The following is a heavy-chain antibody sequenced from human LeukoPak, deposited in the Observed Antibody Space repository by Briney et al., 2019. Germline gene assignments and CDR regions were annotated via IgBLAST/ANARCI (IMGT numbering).Heavy chain of an antibody. CDR2: ISSGGSTI. CDR3: ARVRDGSQDY. CDR1: GFNFNIYE. Sequence: PGGSLRLSCAASGFNFNIYEMNWVRQAPGKGLEWVSYISSGGSTIYYADSVKGRFTISRDNAKNSLYLQMNSLRAEDTAVYYCARVRDGSQDYWGQGTLVTVSS. V-gene: IGHV3-48*03. J-gene: IGHJ4*02. D-gene: IGHD5-24*01.